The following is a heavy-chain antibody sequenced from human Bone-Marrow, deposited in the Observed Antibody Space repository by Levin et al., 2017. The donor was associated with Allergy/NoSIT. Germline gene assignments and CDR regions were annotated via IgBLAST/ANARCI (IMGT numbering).Heavy chain of an antibody. CDR3: ARDRRSYYYDSSGYYYVLSDAFDI. Sequence: PGGSLRLSCAASGFTFSSYWMSWVRQAPGKGLEWVANIKQDGSEKYYVDSVKGRFTISRDNAKNSLYLQMNSLRAEDTAVYYCARDRRSYYYDSSGYYYVLSDAFDIWGQGTMVTVSS. D-gene: IGHD3-22*01. V-gene: IGHV3-7*01. CDR1: GFTFSSYW. CDR2: IKQDGSEK. J-gene: IGHJ3*02.